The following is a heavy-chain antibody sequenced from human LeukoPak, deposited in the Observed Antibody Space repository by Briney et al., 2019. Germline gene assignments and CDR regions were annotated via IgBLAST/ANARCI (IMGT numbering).Heavy chain of an antibody. V-gene: IGHV3-15*01. Sequence: PGGSLRLSCAASGFTFSNAWMSWVRQAPGKGLEWVGRTKSKTDGGTTDYATPVKGRFTISRDDLRNTVYLQMNSLKTEDTAVYYCTTGPFWGQGTLVSVSS. J-gene: IGHJ4*02. CDR2: TKSKTDGGTT. CDR3: TTGPF. CDR1: GFTFSNAW.